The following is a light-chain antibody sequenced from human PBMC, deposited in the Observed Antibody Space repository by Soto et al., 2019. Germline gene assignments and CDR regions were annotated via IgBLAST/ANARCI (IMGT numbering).Light chain of an antibody. J-gene: IGKJ4*01. CDR2: GAS. CDR1: QSVSSSY. Sequence: EIVLTQSPGTLSLSPGERATLSCRASQSVSSSYIAWYQQKPGQAPRLLIYGASSRATGIPDRFSGSGSGTDFTLTISRLEHEDCAVYYCQQYGNSLTFGGGTKVEIK. CDR3: QQYGNSLT. V-gene: IGKV3-20*01.